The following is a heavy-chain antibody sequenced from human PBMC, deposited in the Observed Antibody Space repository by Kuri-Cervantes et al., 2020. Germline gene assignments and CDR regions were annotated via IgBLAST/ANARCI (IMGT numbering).Heavy chain of an antibody. CDR3: ARDSEGAVAQWYFDL. Sequence: SETLSLTCAVYGESFSDYYWSWIRQPPGKGLEWIGEINHSGSTNYNPSLKSRVTISVDTSKNQFSLKLSSVTAADTAVYYCARDSEGAVAQWYFDLWGRGTLVTVSS. CDR1: GESFSDYY. J-gene: IGHJ2*01. D-gene: IGHD6-19*01. CDR2: INHSGST. V-gene: IGHV4-34*01.